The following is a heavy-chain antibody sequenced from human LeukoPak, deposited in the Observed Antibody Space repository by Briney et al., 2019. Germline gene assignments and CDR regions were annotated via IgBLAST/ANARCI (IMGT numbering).Heavy chain of an antibody. CDR2: ITSSYIRE. D-gene: IGHD3-10*01. CDR3: ARERRSFSLVRGVSAAFDY. J-gene: IGHJ4*02. V-gene: IGHV3-23*05. Sequence: GGSLRLSCAASGFTFSSYAVNWVRQAPGKGLEWVSAITSSYIREHYADSVKGRFTISRDNSKNTLYLQLDSVRAEDTAVYYCARERRSFSLVRGVSAAFDYWGQGALVTVSS. CDR1: GFTFSSYA.